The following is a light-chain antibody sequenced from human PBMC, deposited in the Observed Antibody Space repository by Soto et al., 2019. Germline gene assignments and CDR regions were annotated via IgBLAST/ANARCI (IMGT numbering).Light chain of an antibody. CDR1: SSDVGGYNY. V-gene: IGLV2-11*01. J-gene: IGLJ1*01. Sequence: QSALTQPRSVSGSPGQSVTISCTGTSSDVGGYNYVSWYQQHPGKAPKFMIYDVSSRFSGSKSGNTASLTISGLQAEDEADYYCCSYAGNYTYVFGTGTKLTVL. CDR3: CSYAGNYTYV. CDR2: DVS.